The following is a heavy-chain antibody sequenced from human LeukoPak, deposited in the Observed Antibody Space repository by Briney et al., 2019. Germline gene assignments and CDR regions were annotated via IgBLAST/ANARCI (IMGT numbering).Heavy chain of an antibody. CDR2: IYYSGST. V-gene: IGHV4-59*01. CDR1: GGSISSYY. D-gene: IGHD3-3*01. J-gene: IGHJ5*02. Sequence: SETLSLTCTVSGGSISSYYWSWLRQPPGKGLEWIGYIYYSGSTNYNPSLKSRVTISVDTSKNQFSLKLSSVTAADTAVYYCAQRNDFWSGYHSWWFDPWGQGTLVTVSS. CDR3: AQRNDFWSGYHSWWFDP.